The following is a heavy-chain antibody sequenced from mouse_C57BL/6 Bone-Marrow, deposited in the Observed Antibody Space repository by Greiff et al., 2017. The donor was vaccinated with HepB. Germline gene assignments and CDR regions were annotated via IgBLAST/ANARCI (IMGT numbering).Heavy chain of an antibody. D-gene: IGHD1-1*01. CDR3: TRKIITTHFEV. CDR2: IDPETGGT. J-gene: IGHJ1*03. CDR1: GYTFTDYE. V-gene: IGHV1-15*01. Sequence: QVHVKQSGAELVRPGASVTLSCKASGYTFTDYEMHWVKQTPVHGLEWIGAIDPETGGTAYNQKFKGKAILTADKSSSTAYMELRSLTSEDSAVYYCTRKIITTHFEVWGTVTTVTVSS.